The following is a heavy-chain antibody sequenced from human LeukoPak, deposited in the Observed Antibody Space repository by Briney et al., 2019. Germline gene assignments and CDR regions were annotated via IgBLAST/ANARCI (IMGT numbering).Heavy chain of an antibody. Sequence: ASVKVSCKASGGTFSSYAISWVRQAPGQGLEWMGRIIPILGIANYAQKFQARVTITADKSTSTAYMEMSSLRSEDTAVYYCASDLYYYGSSAGPFDIWGQGTMVTVSS. J-gene: IGHJ3*02. D-gene: IGHD3-22*01. V-gene: IGHV1-69*04. CDR3: ASDLYYYGSSAGPFDI. CDR2: IIPILGIA. CDR1: GGTFSSYA.